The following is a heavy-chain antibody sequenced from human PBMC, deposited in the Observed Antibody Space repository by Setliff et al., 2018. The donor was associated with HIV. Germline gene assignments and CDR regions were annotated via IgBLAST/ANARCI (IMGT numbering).Heavy chain of an antibody. D-gene: IGHD6-13*01. CDR1: GGSISSGSYY. CDR2: IFTSGST. V-gene: IGHV4-61*09. J-gene: IGHJ1*01. CDR3: ARVPTSSWYVTTKRTKEYFHH. Sequence: PSETLSLTCTVSGGSISSGSYYWSWVRQPAGKGLEWIGHIFTSGSTNYNPSLKSRVPISGDTSKNHFSLKLSSVTAADTAIYYGARVPTSSWYVTTKRTKEYFHHWGQGTLVTVSS.